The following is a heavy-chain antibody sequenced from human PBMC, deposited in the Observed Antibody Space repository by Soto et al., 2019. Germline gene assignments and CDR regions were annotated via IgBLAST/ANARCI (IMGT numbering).Heavy chain of an antibody. CDR3: ARDRWGSYSFDS. D-gene: IGHD3-16*01. CDR1: GGVFRNYA. V-gene: IGHV1-69*01. CDR2: IIPVFGTA. Sequence: QVQLVQSGAEVKKPGSSVKVSCKASGGVFRNYAINWVRQAPGQGLEWMGGIIPVFGTADYPQKFQGRVTTTEVESTTTAYLELTSLRTEDTAVYFCARDRWGSYSFDSWGQGTLVTVAS. J-gene: IGHJ5*01.